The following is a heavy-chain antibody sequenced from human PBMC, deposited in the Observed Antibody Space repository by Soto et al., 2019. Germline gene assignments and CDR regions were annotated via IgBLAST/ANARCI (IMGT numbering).Heavy chain of an antibody. CDR1: GYTFASYY. D-gene: IGHD4-17*01. CDR2: INASNGST. V-gene: IGHV1-46*01. J-gene: IGHJ4*02. CDR3: ARGAYGGLFDY. Sequence: GASVKVSCKASGYTFASYYMHWVRQAPGQRLEWMGIINASNGSTRYAQKFQGRVTITRDTSASTAYMELSSLRSEDTAVYYCARGAYGGLFDYWGQGTLVTVSS.